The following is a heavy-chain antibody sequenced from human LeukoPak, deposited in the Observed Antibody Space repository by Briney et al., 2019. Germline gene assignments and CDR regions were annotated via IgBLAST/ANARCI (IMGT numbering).Heavy chain of an antibody. V-gene: IGHV3-21*01. CDR3: ARTYYDILTGYNPYFDY. Sequence: GGSLRLSCAASGFTFNTYTMNWVRQAPGKGLEWVSSITASSTAIYSADSVKGRFTISRDNAKNFLYLQMNSLRAEGTAVYYCARTYYDILTGYNPYFDYWGQGILVTVSS. CDR1: GFTFNTYT. D-gene: IGHD3-9*01. CDR2: ITASSTAI. J-gene: IGHJ4*02.